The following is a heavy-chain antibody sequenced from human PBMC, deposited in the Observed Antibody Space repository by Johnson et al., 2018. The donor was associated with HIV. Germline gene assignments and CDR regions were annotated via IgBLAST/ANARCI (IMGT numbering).Heavy chain of an antibody. V-gene: IGHV3-7*01. D-gene: IGHD1-14*01. J-gene: IGHJ3*01. Sequence: MLLVESGGGLVQPGGSLRLSCVVSGFPFSSFWMHWVRQTPGKGLEWVANINQDGSEKYYVDSARGRFTISRDNAKNSLYLQMSSLRAEDTAVYYCATRDPTYRPGAFDLWGQGTMVTVSS. CDR2: INQDGSEK. CDR1: GFPFSSFW. CDR3: ATRDPTYRPGAFDL.